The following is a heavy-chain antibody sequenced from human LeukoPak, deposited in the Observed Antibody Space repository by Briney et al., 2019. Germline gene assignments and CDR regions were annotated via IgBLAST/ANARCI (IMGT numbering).Heavy chain of an antibody. V-gene: IGHV4-59*01. D-gene: IGHD3/OR15-3a*01. CDR1: GGSTSSYY. Sequence: PSETLSLTCTVSGGSTSSYYWSWIRQPPGKGLEWIGYIYYSGSTNYNPSLKSRVTISVDTSKNQFSLKLSSVTAADTAVYYCARRTGYYDGFDYWGQGTLVTVSS. CDR2: IYYSGST. CDR3: ARRTGYYDGFDY. J-gene: IGHJ4*02.